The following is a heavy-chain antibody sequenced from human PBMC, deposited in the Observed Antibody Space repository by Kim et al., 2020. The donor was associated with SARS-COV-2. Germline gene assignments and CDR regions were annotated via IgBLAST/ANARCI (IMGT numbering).Heavy chain of an antibody. V-gene: IGHV3-23*01. Sequence: GGSLRLSCAASGFTFSSYAMSWVRQAPGKGLEWVSAISGSGGSTYYADSVKGRFTISRDNSKNTLYLQMNSLRAEDTAVYYCAKDQAAAGPPASSLPYYGMDVWGQGTTVTVSS. D-gene: IGHD6-13*01. CDR1: GFTFSSYA. J-gene: IGHJ6*02. CDR3: AKDQAAAGPPASSLPYYGMDV. CDR2: ISGSGGST.